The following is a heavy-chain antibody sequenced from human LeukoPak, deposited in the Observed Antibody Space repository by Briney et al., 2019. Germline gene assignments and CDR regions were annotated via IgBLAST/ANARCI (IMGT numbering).Heavy chain of an antibody. Sequence: PGGSLRLSCAASGFTFSSYEMNWVRQVPGKGPEWVSYISSSGTTMYYADSVQGRFTISRDDAKNSLSLQMNSLRAEDTAVYYCARDRLAYFDYWGQGILVTVSS. V-gene: IGHV3-48*03. J-gene: IGHJ4*02. D-gene: IGHD3-16*01. CDR3: ARDRLAYFDY. CDR2: ISSSGTTM. CDR1: GFTFSSYE.